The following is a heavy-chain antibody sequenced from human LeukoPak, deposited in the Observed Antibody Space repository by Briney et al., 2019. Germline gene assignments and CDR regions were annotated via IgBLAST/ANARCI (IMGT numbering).Heavy chain of an antibody. CDR1: GDTVTSYA. J-gene: IGHJ6*02. D-gene: IGHD2-2*01. CDR2: SNTNTGNP. Sequence: ASVKVSCKASGDTVTSYAMYRVRQAPGQWLEWMGCSNTNTGNPTYAQGFTGRFVFSLDTSVSTAYLQISSLKAEDTAVYYCARNFIVVVPAASTPGYYYYGMDVWGQGTTVTVSS. V-gene: IGHV7-4-1*02. CDR3: ARNFIVVVPAASTPGYYYYGMDV.